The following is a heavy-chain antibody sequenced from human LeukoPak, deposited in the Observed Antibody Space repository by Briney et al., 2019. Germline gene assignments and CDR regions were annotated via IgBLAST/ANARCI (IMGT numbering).Heavy chain of an antibody. J-gene: IGHJ6*02. V-gene: IGHV1-46*01. CDR1: GYIFTRYY. D-gene: IGHD3-9*01. CDR3: ARGLDFDILTGPGYGMDV. CDR2: INPRADST. Sequence: ASVKVSCKASGYIFTRYYILWVRQAPGQGLDWMGIINPRADSTGYAQKFQGRVTMTRDTSTSTVYMDLSSLRSEDTAVYYCARGLDFDILTGPGYGMDVWGQGTTVTVSS.